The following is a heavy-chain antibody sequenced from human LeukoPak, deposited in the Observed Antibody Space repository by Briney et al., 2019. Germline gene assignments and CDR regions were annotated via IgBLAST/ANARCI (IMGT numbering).Heavy chain of an antibody. CDR3: ARELYCGGGCYSGFDY. CDR2: IYYSGST. Sequence: SETLSLTCAVSGGSISSGGHSWSWIRQPPGKGLEWIGYIYYSGSTYYNPSLKSRVTISVDTSKNQFSLKLSSVTAADTAVYYCARELYCGGGCYSGFDYWGQGTLVTVSS. V-gene: IGHV4-31*11. J-gene: IGHJ4*02. D-gene: IGHD2-21*02. CDR1: GGSISSGGHS.